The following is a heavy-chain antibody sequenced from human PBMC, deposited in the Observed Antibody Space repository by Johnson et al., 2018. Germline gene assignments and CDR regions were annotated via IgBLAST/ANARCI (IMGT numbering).Heavy chain of an antibody. CDR1: GFTFSNYG. CDR3: AKDRRGCTTTICYIRGGMDV. J-gene: IGHJ6*02. CDR2: ISGSGGT. V-gene: IGHV3-23*04. Sequence: VQLVQSGGGLVKPGGSLRLSCAASGFTFSNYGMTWVRQAPGKGLEWVSGISGSGGTYYADSVKGRFTISRDNSRNTLSLQMNGRRVEDTAVYYCAKDRRGCTTTICYIRGGMDVWGQGTTVTVSS. D-gene: IGHD2-2*02.